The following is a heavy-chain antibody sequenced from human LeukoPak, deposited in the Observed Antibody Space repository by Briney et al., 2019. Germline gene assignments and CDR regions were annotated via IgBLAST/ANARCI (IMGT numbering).Heavy chain of an antibody. CDR1: GFTFSSYG. V-gene: IGHV3-30*02. CDR3: AKDLNPSSIHGFLGWLPFDY. CDR2: IRYDGSNK. D-gene: IGHD3-3*01. J-gene: IGHJ4*02. Sequence: PGGSLRLSCAASGFTFSSYGMHWVRQAPGKGLEGVAFIRYDGSNKYYADSVKGRFTISRDNSKNTLYLQMNSLRAEDTAVYYCAKDLNPSSIHGFLGWLPFDYWGQGTLVTVSS.